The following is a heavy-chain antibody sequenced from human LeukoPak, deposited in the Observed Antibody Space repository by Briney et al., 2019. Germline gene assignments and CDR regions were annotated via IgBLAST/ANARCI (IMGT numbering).Heavy chain of an antibody. V-gene: IGHV3-21*01. CDR1: GFPFIRYS. Sequence: GGSLRLSCAASGFPFIRYSMNWVRQATGKGLEWVSSITSSSSYIYYADSVKGRFTISRDNAKNTVYLQMNSLRAEDAAVYYCARDERPSVGYSISGFDPWGQGTLVTVSS. J-gene: IGHJ5*02. CDR2: ITSSSSYI. D-gene: IGHD3-3*02. CDR3: ARDERPSVGYSISGFDP.